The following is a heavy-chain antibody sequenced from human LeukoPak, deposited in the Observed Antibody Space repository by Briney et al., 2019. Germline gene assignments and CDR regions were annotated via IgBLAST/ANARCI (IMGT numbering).Heavy chain of an antibody. CDR1: GFTFSSYW. V-gene: IGHV3-7*01. D-gene: IGHD7-27*01. CDR3: AREGTGEVDY. CDR2: IKQDGSEK. Sequence: GGSLRLSCAASGFTFSSYWMTWVRQAPGKGLEWVANIKQDGSEKYYVDSVRGRFTISRDNTKNSLYLQMNSLRAEDTAVYYCAREGTGEVDYWGQGTLVTVSS. J-gene: IGHJ4*02.